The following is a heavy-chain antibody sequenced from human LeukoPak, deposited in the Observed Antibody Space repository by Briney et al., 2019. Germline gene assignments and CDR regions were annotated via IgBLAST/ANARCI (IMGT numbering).Heavy chain of an antibody. Sequence: GRSLRLSCAASGFTFSSYGMHWVRQAPGKGLEWVAVISYDGSNKYYADSVRGRFTISRDNSKNTLYLQMNSLRAEDTAVYYCANGGDSSSWSTVGYWGQGTLVTVSS. CDR1: GFTFSSYG. D-gene: IGHD6-13*01. CDR3: ANGGDSSSWSTVGY. V-gene: IGHV3-30*18. CDR2: ISYDGSNK. J-gene: IGHJ4*02.